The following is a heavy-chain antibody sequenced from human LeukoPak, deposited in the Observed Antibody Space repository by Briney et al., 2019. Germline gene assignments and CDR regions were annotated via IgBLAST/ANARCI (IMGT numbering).Heavy chain of an antibody. CDR3: ARGRIDYYDSSNWFDP. V-gene: IGHV4-59*12. D-gene: IGHD3-22*01. CDR1: GGSISSYY. Sequence: SETLSLTCTVSGGSISSYYWSWIRQPPGKGLEWIGYIYYSGSTNYNPSLKSRVTISVDTSKNQFSLKLSSVTAADTAVYYCARGRIDYYDSSNWFDPWGQGTLVTVSS. J-gene: IGHJ5*02. CDR2: IYYSGST.